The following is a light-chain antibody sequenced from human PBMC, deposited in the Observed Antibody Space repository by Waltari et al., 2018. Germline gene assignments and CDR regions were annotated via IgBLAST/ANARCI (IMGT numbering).Light chain of an antibody. J-gene: IGKJ5*01. CDR2: GAS. V-gene: IGKV3-15*01. CDR1: QSIYDN. Sequence: EVVMTQSPATLSVSPGERATLSCRASQSIYDNLAWYQQKPAQAPRLLIYGASTRATGVPSRFRGSGSGTEITLTISSLQSEDSAVYYCQQYNKWPPITFGQGTRLEIK. CDR3: QQYNKWPPIT.